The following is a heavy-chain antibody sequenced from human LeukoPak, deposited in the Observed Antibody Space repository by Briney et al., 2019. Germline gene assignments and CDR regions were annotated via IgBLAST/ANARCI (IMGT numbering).Heavy chain of an antibody. Sequence: GTSRRLSCAASGFTFSSYSMHWVRQAPGKGLEWAAVLSTIGGREYYADSVKGRFTISRDTSKNTLYLQMDGLRVEDTALYYCARAFAGAHFDLWGRGTLVTVSS. CDR1: GFTFSSYS. J-gene: IGHJ2*01. D-gene: IGHD3-10*01. V-gene: IGHV3-30*04. CDR3: ARAFAGAHFDL. CDR2: LSTIGGRE.